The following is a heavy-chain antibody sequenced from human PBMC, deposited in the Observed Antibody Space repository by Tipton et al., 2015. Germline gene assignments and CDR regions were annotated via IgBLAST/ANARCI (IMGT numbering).Heavy chain of an antibody. D-gene: IGHD1-26*01. Sequence: QLVQSGAEVKKPGESLKISCKSSGYSFSTYWIAWVRQMPGKGLEWMGTIYPGDSDTRYSPSFQGQVTISADRSINTAYLEWSSLKASDTAMYYCARLDSGSYGYWGQGTLVTVSS. J-gene: IGHJ4*02. CDR3: ARLDSGSYGY. CDR1: GYSFSTYW. CDR2: IYPGDSDT. V-gene: IGHV5-51*01.